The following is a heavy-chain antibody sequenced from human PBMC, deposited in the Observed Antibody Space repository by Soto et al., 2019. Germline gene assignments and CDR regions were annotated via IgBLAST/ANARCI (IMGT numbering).Heavy chain of an antibody. Sequence: SETLSLTCTVSGGSISSSSYYWGWIRQPPGKGLEWIGSTYYSGSTYYNPSLKSRVTISVDTSKNQFSLKLSSVTAADTAVYYCARRAVWFGELLYDDYYYGMDVWGQGTTVTVSS. CDR1: GGSISSSSYY. CDR2: TYYSGST. V-gene: IGHV4-39*01. D-gene: IGHD3-10*01. CDR3: ARRAVWFGELLYDDYYYGMDV. J-gene: IGHJ6*02.